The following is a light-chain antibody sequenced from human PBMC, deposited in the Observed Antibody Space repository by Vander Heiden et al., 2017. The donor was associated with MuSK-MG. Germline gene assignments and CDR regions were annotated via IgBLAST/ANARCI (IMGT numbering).Light chain of an antibody. CDR1: QGISSY. Sequence: IQLTQSPSSLSASVGDRVTITCRASQGISSYLAWYQQKPGKAPKLLIYAASTLQSGVPSRFSGSGSGTDFTLTISSLQPEDFATYYCQQSNSNPLAFGPGTKVEIK. J-gene: IGKJ3*01. CDR3: QQSNSNPLA. V-gene: IGKV1-9*01. CDR2: AAS.